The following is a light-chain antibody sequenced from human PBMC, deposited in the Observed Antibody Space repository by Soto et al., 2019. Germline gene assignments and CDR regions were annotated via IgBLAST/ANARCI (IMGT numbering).Light chain of an antibody. J-gene: IGKJ4*01. V-gene: IGKV3-20*01. Sequence: EIVLTQSPDTLSLSPGERATLSCRASQSVSRSYLAWYQQKVGQAPRLLIYGASSRATGIPDRFSGSGSETDFTLTISRLEPEDFAVYYCQQYGSSPPLTFGGGTKVDIK. CDR2: GAS. CDR1: QSVSRSY. CDR3: QQYGSSPPLT.